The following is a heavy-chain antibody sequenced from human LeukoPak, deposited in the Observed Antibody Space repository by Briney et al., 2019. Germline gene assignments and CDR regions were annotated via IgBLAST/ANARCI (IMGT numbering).Heavy chain of an antibody. D-gene: IGHD6-6*01. Sequence: SETLSLTCAVSGGSISSGGYSWSWIWQPPGKGLEWIGYIYHSGSTYYNPSLKSRVTISVDRSKNQFSLKLSSVTAADPAVYYCASSYSSSSFDYWGQGTLVTVSS. V-gene: IGHV4-30-2*01. CDR2: IYHSGST. J-gene: IGHJ4*02. CDR1: GGSISSGGYS. CDR3: ASSYSSSSFDY.